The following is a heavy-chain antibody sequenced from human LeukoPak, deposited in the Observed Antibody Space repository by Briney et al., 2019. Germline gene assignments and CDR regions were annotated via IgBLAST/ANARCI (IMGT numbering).Heavy chain of an antibody. CDR3: AKPSDFWSGYYPFDY. Sequence: GGSLRLSCAASGFTFSSYGMHWVRRAPGKGLEWVAFIRYDGSNKYYADSVKGRFTISRDNSKNTLYLQMNSLRAEDTAVYYCAKPSDFWSGYYPFDYWGQGTLVTVSS. D-gene: IGHD3-3*01. CDR1: GFTFSSYG. CDR2: IRYDGSNK. V-gene: IGHV3-30*02. J-gene: IGHJ4*02.